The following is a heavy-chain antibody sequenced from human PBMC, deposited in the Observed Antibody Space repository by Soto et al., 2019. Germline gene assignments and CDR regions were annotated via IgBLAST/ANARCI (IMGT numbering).Heavy chain of an antibody. CDR1: GFTFSSYA. CDR2: ISSNGGST. J-gene: IGHJ4*02. Sequence: GGSLRLSCSASGFTFSSYAMHWVRQAPGKGLEYVSAISSNGGSTYYADSVKGRFTISRDNSKNTLYLQMSSLRAEDTAVYYCVKSEQGILTGYSRKEESDYWGQGTLVTVSS. CDR3: VKSEQGILTGYSRKEESDY. V-gene: IGHV3-64D*08. D-gene: IGHD3-9*01.